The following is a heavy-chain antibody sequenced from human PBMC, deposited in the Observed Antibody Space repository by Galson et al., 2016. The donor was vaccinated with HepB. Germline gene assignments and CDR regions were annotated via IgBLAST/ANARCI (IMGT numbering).Heavy chain of an antibody. CDR3: ARDPPRYCSGGSCNYYYDMD. CDR1: GYTFTSYV. D-gene: IGHD2-15*01. CDR2: IDAGNGNT. V-gene: IGHV1-3*01. Sequence: SVKVSCKASGYTFTSYVMHWVRQAPGQRLEWMGWIDAGNGNTKYSQKFQGRVTITRDTSATTAYMELSSLKSEDTAVYYCARDPPRYCSGGSCNYYYDMD. J-gene: IGHJ6*01.